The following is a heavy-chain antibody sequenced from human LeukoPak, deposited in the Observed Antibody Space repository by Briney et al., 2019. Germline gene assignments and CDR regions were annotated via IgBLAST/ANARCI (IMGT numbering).Heavy chain of an antibody. V-gene: IGHV3-21*01. CDR3: ARAVVRGVIVPADAFDI. CDR2: ISGSSSYI. CDR1: GFTFSSYS. Sequence: GGSLRLSCAASGFTFSSYSMNWVRQAPGKGLEWVSSISGSSSYIYYGDSVKGRFTISRDNAKNSLFLQMNSLRAEDTAVYYCARAVVRGVIVPADAFDIRGQGTMVTVSS. J-gene: IGHJ3*02. D-gene: IGHD3-10*01.